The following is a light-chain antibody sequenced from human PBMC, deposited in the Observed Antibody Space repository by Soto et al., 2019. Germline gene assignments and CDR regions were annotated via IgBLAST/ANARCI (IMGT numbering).Light chain of an antibody. V-gene: IGLV1-44*01. CDR2: SNN. Sequence: QAVVTQPPSASGTPGQRVTISCSGGSSNIGDNTVNWYQQLPGTAPKLLIYSNNQRPSGVPDRCSGSKSGTSASLAISGLQSEDEADYYCAAWDDSLFWVFGGGTKLTVL. J-gene: IGLJ3*02. CDR3: AAWDDSLFWV. CDR1: SSNIGDNT.